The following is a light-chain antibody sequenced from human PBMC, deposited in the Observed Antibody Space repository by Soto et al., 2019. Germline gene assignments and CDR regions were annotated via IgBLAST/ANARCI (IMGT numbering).Light chain of an antibody. CDR3: MQALHTNLS. Sequence: DIVLTQSPLSLPVTPGEPASISCRSSQSLLHRNGYNYLDWYLQKPAQSPQLLIYLGSHRASAVPDRFSGSGSGTDFTLKISRVEAEDVVIYYCMQALHTNLSFGVGTKVELK. V-gene: IGKV2-28*01. J-gene: IGKJ4*01. CDR2: LGS. CDR1: QSLLHRNGYNY.